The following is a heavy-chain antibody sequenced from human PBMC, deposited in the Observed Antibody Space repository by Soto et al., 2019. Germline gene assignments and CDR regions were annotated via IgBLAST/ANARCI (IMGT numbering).Heavy chain of an antibody. CDR1: GLTVSSKY. Sequence: EVQLVESGGGLVQPGGSLRLSCAASGLTVSSKYMSWVRQAPGKGLEWVSVIYSNGNTYYADSVKGRFTISRDSSKNTLHLQMNSLRGEDTAVYDCARDLHYDGSVFDWGQGTLVTVSS. CDR2: IYSNGNT. J-gene: IGHJ4*02. V-gene: IGHV3-66*01. CDR3: ARDLHYDGSVFD. D-gene: IGHD3-22*01.